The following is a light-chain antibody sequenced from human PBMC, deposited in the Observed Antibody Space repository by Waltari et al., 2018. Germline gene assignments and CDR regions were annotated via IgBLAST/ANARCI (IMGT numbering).Light chain of an antibody. CDR1: QLGDKY. Sequence: SYELTQSASVSVSPGQTASITCSGDQLGDKYASWYQQKPGQSPVLVMYQGSKRPSGIPERFSGTNSGNTATLTISGTQAMDEADYYCQAWDSSTGIFGGGTKLTVL. V-gene: IGLV3-1*01. CDR3: QAWDSSTGI. J-gene: IGLJ2*01. CDR2: QGS.